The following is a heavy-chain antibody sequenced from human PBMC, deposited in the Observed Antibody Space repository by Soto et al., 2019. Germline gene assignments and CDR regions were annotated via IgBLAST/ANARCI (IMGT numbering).Heavy chain of an antibody. Sequence: TSETLSLTCTVSGGSVSSGSYYWSWIRQPPGKGLEWIGYIYYSGSTNYNPSLKSRVTISVDTSKNQFSLKLSSVTAADTAVYYCARTLYSGSYYGFDYWGQGTLVTVSS. CDR2: IYYSGST. CDR1: GGSVSSGSYY. CDR3: ARTLYSGSYYGFDY. V-gene: IGHV4-61*01. D-gene: IGHD1-26*01. J-gene: IGHJ4*02.